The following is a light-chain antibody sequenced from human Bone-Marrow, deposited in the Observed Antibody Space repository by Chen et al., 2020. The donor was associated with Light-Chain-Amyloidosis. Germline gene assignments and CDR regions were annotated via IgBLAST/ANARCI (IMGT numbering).Light chain of an antibody. CDR2: GSS. CDR3: HQYGTSPLT. Sequence: EIVLTQSPGTLSLSPGEGANLSCRGSQTISSNYLTWYQQKFGQAPRLLIYGSSSRATGIPDRFTGSGSGPDFTLPVTRLVPEDFSLYYCHQYGTSPLTSGVGTKVEI. V-gene: IGKV3-20*01. J-gene: IGKJ4*01. CDR1: QTISSNY.